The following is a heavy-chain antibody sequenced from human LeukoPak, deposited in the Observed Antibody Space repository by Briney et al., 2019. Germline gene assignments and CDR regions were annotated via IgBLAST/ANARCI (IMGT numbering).Heavy chain of an antibody. V-gene: IGHV3-49*04. CDR3: TRARSVYSSHWFDP. J-gene: IGHJ5*02. CDR1: GFTFGDYA. D-gene: IGHD2-8*01. Sequence: GSLSLSCTASGFTFGDYAMSWVRQAPGKGLEWVGFIRSKAYGGTTEYAASVKGRFTISRDDSKSIAYLQMNSLKTEDTAVYYCTRARSVYSSHWFDPWGQGTLVTVSS. CDR2: IRSKAYGGTT.